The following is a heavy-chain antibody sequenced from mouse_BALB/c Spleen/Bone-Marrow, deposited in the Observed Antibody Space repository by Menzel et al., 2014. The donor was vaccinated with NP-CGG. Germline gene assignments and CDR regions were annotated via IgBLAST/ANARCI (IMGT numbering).Heavy chain of an antibody. V-gene: IGHV2-9*02. Sequence: VQLQPSGPGLAAPSQSLSITCTVSGFSLTSYGVHWVRQPPGKGLAWLGVIWAGGSTNYNSALMSRLSISKDNSKSQVFLKMNSLQTDDTARYDWARDNYRGAWFAYGGQGTRVTGSA. CDR1: GFSLTSYG. D-gene: IGHD2-14*01. CDR2: IWAGGST. CDR3: ARDNYRGAWFAY. J-gene: IGHJ3*01.